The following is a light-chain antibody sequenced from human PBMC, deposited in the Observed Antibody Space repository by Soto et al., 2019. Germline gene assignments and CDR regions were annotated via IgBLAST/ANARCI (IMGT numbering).Light chain of an antibody. CDR1: QSVGSY. V-gene: IGKV3-15*01. J-gene: IGKJ1*01. Sequence: EVVMTQSPATLSVSPGERATLACRASQSVGSYLAWYQHKPGQAPRLLIYGASIRAAGVPARFSGSGSVTEFTLTISSLQSEDFAVYFCQQYDNLPPWTFVLGTTVEVK. CDR2: GAS. CDR3: QQYDNLPPWT.